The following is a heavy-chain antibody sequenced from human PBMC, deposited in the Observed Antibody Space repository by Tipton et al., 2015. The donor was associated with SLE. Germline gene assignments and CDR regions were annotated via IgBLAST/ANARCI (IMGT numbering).Heavy chain of an antibody. J-gene: IGHJ4*02. V-gene: IGHV4-59*12. CDR2: IYYSGNT. CDR1: GGSISSYY. D-gene: IGHD6-13*01. Sequence: TLSLTCTVSGGSISSYYWSWIRQPPGKGLEWIGYIYYSGNTNYNPSLKSRVTISVDTSKNQFSLKLSSVTAADTAVYYCARLPSIAAAGTGYWGQGTLVTVSS. CDR3: ARLPSIAAAGTGY.